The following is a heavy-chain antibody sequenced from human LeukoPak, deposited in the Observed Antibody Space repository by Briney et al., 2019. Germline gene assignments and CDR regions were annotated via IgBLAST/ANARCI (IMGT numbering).Heavy chain of an antibody. D-gene: IGHD3-10*01. J-gene: IGHJ6*02. CDR2: IYYSGST. CDR1: GGSISSYY. V-gene: IGHV4-59*01. Sequence: SQTLSLTCTVSGGSISSYYWSWIRQPPGKGLEWIGYIYYSGSTNYNPSLKSRVTISVDTSKNQFSLKLSSVTAADTAVYYCARAAMVRGVIIKNYYYGMDVWGQGTTVTVSS. CDR3: ARAAMVRGVIIKNYYYGMDV.